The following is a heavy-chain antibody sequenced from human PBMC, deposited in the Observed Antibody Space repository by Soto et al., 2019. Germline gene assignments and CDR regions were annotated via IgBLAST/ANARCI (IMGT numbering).Heavy chain of an antibody. J-gene: IGHJ4*02. CDR2: TSAYNANT. CDR1: GYTFTSYG. Sequence: QVQLVQSGAEVKKPGASVKVSCKASGYTFTSYGISWVRQAPGQGLEWMGWTSAYNANTNYAQKLQGRVTMTTDTSTRTAYMELRSLTSDDAAVEYCARSSMVRELLVDYWGQATLVTVSS. D-gene: IGHD3-10*01. CDR3: ARSSMVRELLVDY. V-gene: IGHV1-18*01.